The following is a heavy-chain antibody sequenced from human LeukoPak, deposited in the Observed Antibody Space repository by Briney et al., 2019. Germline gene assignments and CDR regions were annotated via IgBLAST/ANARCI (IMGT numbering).Heavy chain of an antibody. CDR1: GYTFISYG. CDR2: ISTYSGNT. D-gene: IGHD6-13*01. V-gene: IGHV1-18*01. J-gene: IGHJ4*02. Sequence: ASVKVSCKASGYTFISYGISWVRQAPGQGLEWMGWISTYSGNTKYAQNFQGRVTMTTDTSTSTAYMELRSLRSDDTAVYYCARDRAYSSSWYGPYFDYWGQGTLVTVSS. CDR3: ARDRAYSSSWYGPYFDY.